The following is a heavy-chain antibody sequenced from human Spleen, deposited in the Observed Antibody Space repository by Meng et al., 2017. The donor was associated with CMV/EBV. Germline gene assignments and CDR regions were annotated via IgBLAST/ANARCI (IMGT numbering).Heavy chain of an antibody. CDR2: IIPIYGTT. D-gene: IGHD2/OR15-2a*01. V-gene: IGHV1-69*05. CDR3: ARSCNGNTCPFDF. J-gene: IGHJ4*02. Sequence: KASEGTFRTYAVTWVRQAPGQGLEWMGRIIPIYGTTNYAQKFQGRVTITTDESTGTAYMELSSLRSEDAALYYCARSCNGNTCPFDFWGQGTLVTVSS. CDR1: EGTFRTYA.